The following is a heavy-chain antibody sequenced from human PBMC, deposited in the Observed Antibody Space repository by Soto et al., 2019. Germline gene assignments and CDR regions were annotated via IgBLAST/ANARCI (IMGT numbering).Heavy chain of an antibody. CDR1: GGSIFSSY. J-gene: IGHJ5*02. Sequence: NPSETLSLTCTVSGGSIFSSYWTWIRQPLGKGLEWIGNVYYSGSTNYNPSLKSRITISVDTSKHQFSLNLSSVTAAVTGVYYCARVVAASSWFGPWGQGTLVTVSS. V-gene: IGHV4-59*01. D-gene: IGHD6-19*01. CDR3: ARVVAASSWFGP. CDR2: VYYSGST.